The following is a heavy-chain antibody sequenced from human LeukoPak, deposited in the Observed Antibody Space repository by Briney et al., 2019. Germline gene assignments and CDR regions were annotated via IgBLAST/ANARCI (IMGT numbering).Heavy chain of an antibody. J-gene: IGHJ4*02. CDR2: INHSGST. V-gene: IGHV4-34*01. CDR3: ARQFRDSSGWSAPDY. D-gene: IGHD6-19*01. Sequence: SETLSLTCPVYGGSFSGYYWSWIRQPPGKGLEWIGEINHSGSTYYNPSLKSRVTISVDTSKNQFSLKLSSVTAADTAVYYCARQFRDSSGWSAPDYWGQGTLVTVSS. CDR1: GGSFSGYY.